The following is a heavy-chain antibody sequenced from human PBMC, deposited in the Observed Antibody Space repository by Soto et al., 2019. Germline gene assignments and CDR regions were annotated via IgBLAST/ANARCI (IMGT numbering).Heavy chain of an antibody. V-gene: IGHV3-30*18. CDR3: AKVATDYYDSSGYYRDDY. D-gene: IGHD3-22*01. Sequence: QVQLVESGGGVVQPGRSLRLSCAASGFTFSSYGMHWVRQAPGKGLEWVAVISYDGSNKYYADSVKGRFTISRDNSKNTLYLQMNSLRAEDTAVYYCAKVATDYYDSSGYYRDDYWGQGTLVTVSS. CDR2: ISYDGSNK. J-gene: IGHJ4*02. CDR1: GFTFSSYG.